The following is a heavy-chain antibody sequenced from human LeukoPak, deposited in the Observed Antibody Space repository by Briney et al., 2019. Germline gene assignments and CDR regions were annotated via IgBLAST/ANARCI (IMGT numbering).Heavy chain of an antibody. CDR2: ISGSGAST. D-gene: IGHD1/OR15-1a*01. CDR1: GFTFDTYA. J-gene: IGHJ4*02. CDR3: AKDHMLRARTSFDY. Sequence: GGSLRLSCAASGFTFDTYAINWVRQAPGKGLEWVSAISGSGASTYYADSVKGRFTISRDNSKNTLYLQMNSLRAEDTAVYYCAKDHMLRARTSFDYWGQGTLVTVSS. V-gene: IGHV3-23*01.